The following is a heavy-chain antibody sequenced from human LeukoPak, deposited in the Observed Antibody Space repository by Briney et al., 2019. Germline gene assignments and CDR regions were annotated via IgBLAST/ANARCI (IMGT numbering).Heavy chain of an antibody. V-gene: IGHV3-30*04. J-gene: IGHJ4*02. D-gene: IGHD5/OR15-5a*01. CDR2: ISYDGSNK. Sequence: GGSLRLSCAASGFIFSSYAMHWVRQAPGKGLEWVAVISYDGSNKYADSVKGRFTISRDNSKNTLYLQMNSLRAEDTAVYYCAKDRRRESVSNFDYWGQGTLVTVSS. CDR3: AKDRRRESVSNFDY. CDR1: GFIFSSYA.